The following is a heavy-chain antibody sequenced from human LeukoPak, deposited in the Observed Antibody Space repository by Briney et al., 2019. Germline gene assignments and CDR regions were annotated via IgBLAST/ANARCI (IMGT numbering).Heavy chain of an antibody. CDR2: XSSSSSYI. V-gene: IGHV3-21*01. Sequence: PGGSLRLSCAASGFTFSSYSMNWVRQAPGKGLEWVSSXSSSSSYIYYADSVKGRFTISRDNAKNSLYLQMNSLRAEDTAVYYCARADYGDYVYAGYFDYWGQGTLVTVSS. J-gene: IGHJ4*02. D-gene: IGHD4-17*01. CDR1: GFTFSSYS. CDR3: ARADYGDYVYAGYFDY.